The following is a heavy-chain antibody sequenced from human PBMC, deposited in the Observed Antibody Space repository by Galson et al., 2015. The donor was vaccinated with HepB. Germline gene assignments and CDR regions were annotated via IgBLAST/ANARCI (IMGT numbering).Heavy chain of an antibody. D-gene: IGHD6-13*01. Sequence: SLRLSCAASGFTFSSYGMHWVRQAPGKGLEWVAVISYDGSNKYYADSVKGRFTISRDNSKNTLYLQMNSLRAEDTAVYYCAKSIAAAGSWWYFDLWGRGTLVTVSS. CDR3: AKSIAAAGSWWYFDL. V-gene: IGHV3-30*18. J-gene: IGHJ2*01. CDR1: GFTFSSYG. CDR2: ISYDGSNK.